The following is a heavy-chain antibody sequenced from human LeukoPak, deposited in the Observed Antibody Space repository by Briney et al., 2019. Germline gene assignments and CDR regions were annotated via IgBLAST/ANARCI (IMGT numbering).Heavy chain of an antibody. D-gene: IGHD6-19*01. CDR3: ARPSAVAASGYFDY. CDR2: IKQDGSEK. Sequence: GGSLRLSCAASGFTFSSYGMSWVRQAPGKGLEWVANIKQDGSEKYYVDSVKGRFTISRDNAKNSLYLQMNSLRAEDTAVYYCARPSAVAASGYFDYWGQGTLVTVSS. V-gene: IGHV3-7*01. CDR1: GFTFSSYG. J-gene: IGHJ4*02.